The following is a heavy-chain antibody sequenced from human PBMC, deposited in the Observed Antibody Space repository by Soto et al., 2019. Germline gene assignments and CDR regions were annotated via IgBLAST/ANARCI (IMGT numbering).Heavy chain of an antibody. Sequence: QLQLQESGPGLVKPSETLSLSCSVSGDSIRNRNYYWAWIRQPPGQGLEWIVSRYDDASTFYNPSLKRRVTLSIDTSKNQLSLKVTSVTAADTAVYYCARGIYLGPSGYYLEFWGQGTLVSVSS. V-gene: IGHV4-39*01. CDR1: GDSIRNRNYY. D-gene: IGHD3-22*01. J-gene: IGHJ4*02. CDR2: RYDDAST. CDR3: ARGIYLGPSGYYLEF.